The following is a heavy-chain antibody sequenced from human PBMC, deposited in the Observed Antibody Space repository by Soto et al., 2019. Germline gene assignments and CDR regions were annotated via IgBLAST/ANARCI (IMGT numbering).Heavy chain of an antibody. V-gene: IGHV3-7*01. CDR3: ARADYDSSGYYYWGDAFDI. D-gene: IGHD3-22*01. CDR1: GFTFSSYW. Sequence: PGGSLRLSCAASGFTFSSYWMSWVRQAPGKGLEWVANIKQDGSEKYYVDSVKGRFTISRDNAKNSLYLQMNSLRAEDTAVYYCARADYDSSGYYYWGDAFDIWGQGTMVTVSS. J-gene: IGHJ3*02. CDR2: IKQDGSEK.